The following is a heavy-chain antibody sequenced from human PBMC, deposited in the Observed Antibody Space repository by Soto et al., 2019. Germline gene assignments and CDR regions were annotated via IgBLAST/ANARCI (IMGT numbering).Heavy chain of an antibody. J-gene: IGHJ6*03. CDR1: GGSISSYY. V-gene: IGHV4-59*01. Sequence: SETLSLTCTVSGGSISSYYWSWIRQPPGKGLEWIGDIYYSGSTNYNPSLKSRVTISVDTSKNQFSLNLSSVTAADTAVYYCARGLVATIANLAYYYYYYMDVWGKGTTVTVSS. CDR3: ARGLVATIANLAYYYYYYMDV. D-gene: IGHD5-12*01. CDR2: IYYSGST.